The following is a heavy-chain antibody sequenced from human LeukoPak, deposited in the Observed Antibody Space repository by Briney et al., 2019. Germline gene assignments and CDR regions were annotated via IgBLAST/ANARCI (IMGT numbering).Heavy chain of an antibody. V-gene: IGHV4-61*02. J-gene: IGHJ6*03. D-gene: IGHD3-10*01. CDR3: ARSRITMVRGEEGHMDV. Sequence: PSETLSLTCTVSGDSISSGDYYWSWIRQPAGKGLEWIGRIYTSGSTNYNPSLKSRVTISVDTSKNQFSLKLSSVTAADTAVYYCARSRITMVRGEEGHMDVWGKGTTVTISS. CDR2: IYTSGST. CDR1: GDSISSGDYY.